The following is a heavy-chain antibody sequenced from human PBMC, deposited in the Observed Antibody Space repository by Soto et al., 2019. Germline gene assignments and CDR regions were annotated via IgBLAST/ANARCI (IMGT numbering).Heavy chain of an antibody. J-gene: IGHJ3*02. V-gene: IGHV6-1*01. CDR1: GDSVSSNSAA. CDR2: TYYRSKWYN. Sequence: SQTLSLTCAISGDSVSSNSAAWNWIRQPPSRGLEWLGRTYYRSKWYNDYAVSVKSRITINPDTSKNQFSLQLNSVTPEDTAVYHCARDMPRHYDFWSGYYTHAFDIWGQGTMVTVSS. D-gene: IGHD3-3*01. CDR3: ARDMPRHYDFWSGYYTHAFDI.